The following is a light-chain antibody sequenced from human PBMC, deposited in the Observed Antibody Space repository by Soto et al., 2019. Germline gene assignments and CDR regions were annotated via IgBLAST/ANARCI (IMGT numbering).Light chain of an antibody. V-gene: IGKV3-20*01. Sequence: EIVLTQSPGTLSLSPGERATLSCRASQSIHSSSLAWYQQKPGQAPRLLIYGGSSRATGIPDRFSGGGSGTDFSLTISRLETEDFSAYYCHQYGSSPLTFGGGTKVDIK. J-gene: IGKJ4*01. CDR1: QSIHSSS. CDR3: HQYGSSPLT. CDR2: GGS.